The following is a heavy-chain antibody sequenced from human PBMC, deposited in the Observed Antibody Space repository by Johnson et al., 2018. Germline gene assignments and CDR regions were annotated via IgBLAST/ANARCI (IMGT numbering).Heavy chain of an antibody. D-gene: IGHD1-26*01. J-gene: IGHJ6*03. CDR3: GKDQEWGLADYYYYMDV. V-gene: IGHV1-69*01. Sequence: QVQLVQSGAEVKKPGSSVKVSCKASGGTFSSYAISWVRQAPGQGLEWMGGIIPIFGTANYAQKFQGRVTITADESTSTAYMELSSLRSEDTAVYYCGKDQEWGLADYYYYMDVWGKGTTVTVSS. CDR1: GGTFSSYA. CDR2: IIPIFGTA.